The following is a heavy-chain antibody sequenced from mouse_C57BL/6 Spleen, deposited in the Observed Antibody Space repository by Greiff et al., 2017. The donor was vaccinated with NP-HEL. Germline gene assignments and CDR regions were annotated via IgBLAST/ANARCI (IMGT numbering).Heavy chain of an antibody. D-gene: IGHD3-2*02. J-gene: IGHJ2*01. CDR2: IDPENGDT. V-gene: IGHV14-4*01. CDR3: TTPHEAYYFDF. Sequence: EVQLQQSGAELVRPGASVKLSCTASGFTIKDDYMHWVKQRPEPGLEWIGWIDPENGDTEYASKFKGQATITADTSSNSAHLQLSSLTAKDTAVYSCTTPHEAYYFDFWGKGTTLTVSS. CDR1: GFTIKDDY.